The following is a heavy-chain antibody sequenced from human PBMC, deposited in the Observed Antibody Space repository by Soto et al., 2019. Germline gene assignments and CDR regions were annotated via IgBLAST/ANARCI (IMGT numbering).Heavy chain of an antibody. CDR3: AKVSSRWYRGDYFDY. CDR2: ISGSGGST. J-gene: IGHJ4*02. Sequence: PGGSLRLSCAASGFTFSSYAMSWVRQAPGKGLEWVSAISGSGGSTYYADSVKGRFTISRDNSKNTLYLQMNGLRAEDTAVYYFAKVSSRWYRGDYFDYWGQGALVTVSS. CDR1: GFTFSSYA. V-gene: IGHV3-23*01. D-gene: IGHD6-13*01.